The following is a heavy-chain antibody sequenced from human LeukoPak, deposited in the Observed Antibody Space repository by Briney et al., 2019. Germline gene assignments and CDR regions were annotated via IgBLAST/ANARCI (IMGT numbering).Heavy chain of an antibody. J-gene: IGHJ4*02. V-gene: IGHV3-49*04. CDR3: TRVAIAIIGTDPVDY. CDR2: IRSRTYGGAA. CDR1: GFTFADYA. D-gene: IGHD2-21*01. Sequence: PGGSLRLSCEASGFTFADYAMNWVRQAPGKGLEWVGFIRSRTYGGAADYAPSVQGRFTISRDDFKSIAYLQMNSLEIEDTAVYYCTRVAIAIIGTDPVDYWGQGTLVTVSS.